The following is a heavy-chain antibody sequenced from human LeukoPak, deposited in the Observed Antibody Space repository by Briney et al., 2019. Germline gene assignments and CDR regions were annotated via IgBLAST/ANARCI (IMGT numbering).Heavy chain of an antibody. V-gene: IGHV4-59*01. J-gene: IGHJ4*02. D-gene: IGHD6-13*01. CDR2: IYYSGST. CDR3: ARSLSRYSSSSVRY. CDR1: GGPISSYY. Sequence: SETLSLTCTVSGGPISSYYWSWIRQPPGKGLEWVGYIYYSGSTNYNLSLKSRVTISVDTSKNQFSLKLSSVTAADTAVYYCARSLSRYSSSSVRYWGQGTLVTVSS.